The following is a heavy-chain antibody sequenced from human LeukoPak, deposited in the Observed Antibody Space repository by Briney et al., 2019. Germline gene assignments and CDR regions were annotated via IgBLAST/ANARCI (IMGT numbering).Heavy chain of an antibody. J-gene: IGHJ3*02. CDR2: ISYDGSNK. D-gene: IGHD6-19*01. Sequence: PGGSLRLSCAASGFTFSSYWMNWARQAPGKGLEWVAVISYDGSNKYYLDSVEGRFTISRDNAKNSLYLQMNSLRAEDTAVYYCARMGIAVADAFDIWGQGTMVTVSS. V-gene: IGHV3-30*03. CDR1: GFTFSSYW. CDR3: ARMGIAVADAFDI.